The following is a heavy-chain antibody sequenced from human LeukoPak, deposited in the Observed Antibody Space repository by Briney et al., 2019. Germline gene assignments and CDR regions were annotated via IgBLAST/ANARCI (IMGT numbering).Heavy chain of an antibody. CDR1: GFTFSDYY. D-gene: IGHD6-19*01. V-gene: IGHV3-11*05. CDR2: ISSSSSYT. Sequence: GGSLRLSCAASGFTFSDYYMSWIRQAPGKGLEWVSYISSSSSYTNYADSVKGRFTIPRDNAKNSLYLQMNSLRAEDSAVYYCARVSIAVAGTTYYYYGMDVWGQGTTVTVSS. CDR3: ARVSIAVAGTTYYYYGMDV. J-gene: IGHJ6*02.